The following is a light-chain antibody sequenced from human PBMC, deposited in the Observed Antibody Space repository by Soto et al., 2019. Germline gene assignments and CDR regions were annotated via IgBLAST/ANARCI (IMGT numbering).Light chain of an antibody. CDR2: AAS. Sequence: DIQMTQSPSSLSASVGARVTITCRASHGISRCLAWYQQKPGKAPKSLIYAASTLQSGAPSRFSGSGSCSHSTLAVSSVQPEDSATDYCQQDGSFPATFGHGTKV. CDR3: QQDGSFPAT. J-gene: IGKJ1*01. CDR1: HGISRC. V-gene: IGKV1D-16*01.